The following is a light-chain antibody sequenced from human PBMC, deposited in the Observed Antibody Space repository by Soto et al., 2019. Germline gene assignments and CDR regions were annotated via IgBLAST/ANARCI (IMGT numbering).Light chain of an antibody. J-gene: IGKJ1*01. CDR1: QSISSW. CDR3: QQSYSTLWT. Sequence: DIQMTQSPSTLSASVGDRVTITCRASQSISSWLAWYQQKPGKAPNLLIYKASSLEGGVPSRFRGSGSGIEFTLTISSLQPDDFATYYCQQSYSTLWTFGQGTKVDIK. CDR2: KAS. V-gene: IGKV1-5*03.